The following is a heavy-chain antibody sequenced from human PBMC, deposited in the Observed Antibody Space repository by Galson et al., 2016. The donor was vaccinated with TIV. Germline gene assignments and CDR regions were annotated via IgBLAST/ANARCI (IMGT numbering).Heavy chain of an antibody. J-gene: IGHJ4*02. V-gene: IGHV5-51*01. CDR1: GYSFTTYW. Sequence: QSGAEVKKPGESLKISCKASGYSFTTYWIAWVRQMPGKGLEWMGITFPDDSETAYSPSFEGQVTISVDKSLNVAYVQWNSLRTSDTAMYYCARQTTRSFDSWGQGTRVTVSS. D-gene: IGHD4-17*01. CDR2: TFPDDSET. CDR3: ARQTTRSFDS.